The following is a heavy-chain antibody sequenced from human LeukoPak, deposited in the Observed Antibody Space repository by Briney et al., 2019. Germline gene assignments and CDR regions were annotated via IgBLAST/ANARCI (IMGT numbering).Heavy chain of an antibody. CDR1: GYTISSDYK. J-gene: IGHJ4*02. Sequence: PSETLSLTCGVSGYTISSDYKCCWSQQPPGEGLGWIWIIHHSGSTYYNPSLKSRVTISVDTSKNQFSLKLSSVTAADTAVYYCARHVQKHDYAWGEYYFDHWGQGTLVTVSS. CDR3: ARHVQKHDYAWGEYYFDH. V-gene: IGHV4-38-2*01. D-gene: IGHD3-16*01. CDR2: IHHSGST.